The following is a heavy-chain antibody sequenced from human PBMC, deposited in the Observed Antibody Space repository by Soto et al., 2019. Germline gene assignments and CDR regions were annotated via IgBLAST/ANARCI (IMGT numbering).Heavy chain of an antibody. J-gene: IGHJ4*02. CDR3: ARGPPFH. D-gene: IGHD3-16*01. CDR1: GGSISSGDYY. V-gene: IGHV4-30-4*01. CDR2: IFYTGSP. Sequence: SETLSLTCTVSGGSISSGDYYWTWIRQPPGKGLEWIGFIFYTGSPYYNPSLKSRVTISVDRSKNQFSLKLSSVTAADTAVYYCARGPPFHWGQGTLVTVSS.